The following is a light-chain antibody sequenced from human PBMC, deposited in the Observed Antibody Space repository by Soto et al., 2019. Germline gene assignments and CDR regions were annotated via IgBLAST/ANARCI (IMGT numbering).Light chain of an antibody. CDR2: KAS. Sequence: DMQMTQCPSTLSASVGDRVTITCRASQSISSWLAWYQQKPVKAPKLLIYKASSLESGVPSRFSGSGSGTEFTLTISSLQPDDFATYYCQQYNSYPWTFGQGTKVDIK. V-gene: IGKV1-5*03. CDR1: QSISSW. J-gene: IGKJ1*01. CDR3: QQYNSYPWT.